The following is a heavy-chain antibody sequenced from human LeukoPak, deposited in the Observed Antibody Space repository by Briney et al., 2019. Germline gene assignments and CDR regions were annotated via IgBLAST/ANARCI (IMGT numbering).Heavy chain of an antibody. V-gene: IGHV3-48*01. Sequence: PGGSLRLSCAASGFTFSSYSMNWVRQAPGKGLGWVSYISSSSSTIYYADSVKGRFTISRDNSKNTLYLQMNSLRAEDTAVYYCAKDRGGWDQNCYWGQGTLVTVSS. CDR1: GFTFSSYS. CDR2: ISSSSSTI. J-gene: IGHJ4*02. CDR3: AKDRGGWDQNCY. D-gene: IGHD6-19*01.